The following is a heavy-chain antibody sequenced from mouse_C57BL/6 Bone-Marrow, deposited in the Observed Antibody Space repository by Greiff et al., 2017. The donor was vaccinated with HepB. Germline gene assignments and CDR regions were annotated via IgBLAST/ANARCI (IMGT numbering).Heavy chain of an antibody. D-gene: IGHD1-1*01. V-gene: IGHV1-81*01. Sequence: QVQLQQSGAELARPGASVKLSCKASGYTFTSYGISWVKQRTGQGLEWIGEIYPGSGNTYYNEKFKGKATLTADKSSSTAYMELRSLTSEDSAVYFCARNPYYGSSYSYFDYWGQGTTLTVSS. J-gene: IGHJ2*01. CDR2: IYPGSGNT. CDR1: GYTFTSYG. CDR3: ARNPYYGSSYSYFDY.